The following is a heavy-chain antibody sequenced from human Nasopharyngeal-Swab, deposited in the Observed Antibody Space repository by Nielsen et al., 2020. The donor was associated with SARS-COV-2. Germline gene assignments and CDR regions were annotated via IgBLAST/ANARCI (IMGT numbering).Heavy chain of an antibody. J-gene: IGHJ4*02. D-gene: IGHD1-26*01. Sequence: GGSLRLSCAASGFSFSDYGMHWVRQVPGKGLQWLAVISYDGSNHYPTDSVEGRFTTSRDNSKNTLYLQLNNVTPEDTAVYYCARHGSGAYYTGKEIDSWGQGTLVTVSS. V-gene: IGHV3-30*03. CDR3: ARHGSGAYYTGKEIDS. CDR1: GFSFSDYG. CDR2: ISYDGSNH.